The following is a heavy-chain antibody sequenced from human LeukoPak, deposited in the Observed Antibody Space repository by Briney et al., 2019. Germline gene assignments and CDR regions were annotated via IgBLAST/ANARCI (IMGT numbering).Heavy chain of an antibody. CDR2: IYPGDSDT. CDR3: VRQADYNLLTGYYKGHLDY. V-gene: IGHV5-51*01. Sequence: GESLKISCKGSGYSFTSYWIAWVRQMPGKGLEWMGIIYPGDSDTRYSPSFQGQVTFSADKSISTAYLQWSSLQASDTAMYYCVRQADYNLLTGYYKGHLDYWGQGTLVTVSS. J-gene: IGHJ4*02. CDR1: GYSFTSYW. D-gene: IGHD3-9*01.